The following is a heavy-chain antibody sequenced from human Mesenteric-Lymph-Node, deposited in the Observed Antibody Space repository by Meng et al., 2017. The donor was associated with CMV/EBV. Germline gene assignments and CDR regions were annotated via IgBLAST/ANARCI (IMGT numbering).Heavy chain of an antibody. D-gene: IGHD2-2*01. CDR2: IRYDGSNK. J-gene: IGHJ4*02. CDR1: FTFSSYG. V-gene: IGHV3-30*02. Sequence: FTFSSYGMHWVRQAPGKGLEWVAFIRYDGSNKYYADSVKGRFTISRDNSKNTLYLQMNSLRAEDTAVYYCAKSVGYCSSTSCYWDYWGQGTLVTVSS. CDR3: AKSVGYCSSTSCYWDY.